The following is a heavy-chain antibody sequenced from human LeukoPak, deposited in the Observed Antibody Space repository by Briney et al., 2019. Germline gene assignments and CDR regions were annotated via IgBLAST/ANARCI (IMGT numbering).Heavy chain of an antibody. CDR1: GGSFSGYY. V-gene: IGHV4-34*01. CDR2: INHSGST. D-gene: IGHD2-21*02. CDR3: ARVGQYCGGDCYSEGWLDP. Sequence: SETLSLTCTVYGGSFSGYYWSWIRQPPGKGLEWIGEINHSGSTNYNPSLKSRVTISVDTSKNQFSLKLSSVTAADTAVYYCARVGQYCGGDCYSEGWLDPWGQGTLVTASS. J-gene: IGHJ5*02.